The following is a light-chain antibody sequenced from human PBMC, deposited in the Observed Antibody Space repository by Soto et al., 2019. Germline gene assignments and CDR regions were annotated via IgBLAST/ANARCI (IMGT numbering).Light chain of an antibody. CDR1: QTVTSN. Sequence: IVMTQSPDTLSVSPGERVTLSCRASQTVTSNLAWYHQKPGQAPRLLIYDASNRATGIPARFSGSGSGTDFTLTISRLEPEDFAVYYCQQYGDSPVTFGQGTKVE. CDR2: DAS. V-gene: IGKV3-20*01. CDR3: QQYGDSPVT. J-gene: IGKJ1*01.